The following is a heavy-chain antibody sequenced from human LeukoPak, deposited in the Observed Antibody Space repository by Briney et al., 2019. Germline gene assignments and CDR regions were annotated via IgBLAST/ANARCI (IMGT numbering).Heavy chain of an antibody. CDR2: FDPEDGKT. CDR3: ARGTYYYDSSGYYLQH. J-gene: IGHJ1*01. V-gene: IGHV1-24*01. CDR1: GYTLTKLS. Sequence: GASVKVSCKFSGYTLTKLSMHWVRQAPGKGLEWMGGFDPEDGKTIYAQKFQGRVTMTRDTSISTAYMELSRLRSDDTAVYYCARGTYYYDSSGYYLQHWGQGTLVTVSS. D-gene: IGHD3-22*01.